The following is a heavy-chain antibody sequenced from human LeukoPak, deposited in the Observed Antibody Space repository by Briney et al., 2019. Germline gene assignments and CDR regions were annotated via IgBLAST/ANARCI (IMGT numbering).Heavy chain of an antibody. Sequence: GGSLRLSCAASGFTFSSYAMSWVRQAPGKGLEWVSAIRGSGSRTYYADSVKGRFTISRDNSKNTLYLQMNSLRAEDTAVYYCAKDRSHYDSSADYWGQGTLVTVSS. V-gene: IGHV3-23*01. CDR3: AKDRSHYDSSADY. CDR2: IRGSGSRT. D-gene: IGHD3-22*01. J-gene: IGHJ4*02. CDR1: GFTFSSYA.